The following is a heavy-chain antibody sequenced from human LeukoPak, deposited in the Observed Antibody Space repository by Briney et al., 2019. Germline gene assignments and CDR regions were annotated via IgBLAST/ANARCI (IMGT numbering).Heavy chain of an antibody. CDR3: AKDQQLWLETYYYGMDV. Sequence: GGSLRLSCAASGFTFSSYAMSWVRQAPGKGLEWVSAISGSGGSTYYADSVKGRFTISRDNSKNTLYLQMNSLRAEDTAVYYCAKDQQLWLETYYYGMDVWGQGTTVTVSS. V-gene: IGHV3-23*01. J-gene: IGHJ6*02. D-gene: IGHD5-18*01. CDR1: GFTFSSYA. CDR2: ISGSGGST.